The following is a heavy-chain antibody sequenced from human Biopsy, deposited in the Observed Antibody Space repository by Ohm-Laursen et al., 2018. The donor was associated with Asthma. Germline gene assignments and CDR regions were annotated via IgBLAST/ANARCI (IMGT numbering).Heavy chain of an antibody. J-gene: IGHJ4*02. D-gene: IGHD5-24*01. V-gene: IGHV4-30-2*01. CDR2: IYHSGST. Sequence: SETLSLTWAVSGGSISSGGYSWSRIRQPPGKGLEWIGYIYHSGSTYYNPSLKSRVTISVDRSKNQFSLKLSSVTAADTAVYYCARVKDGYNFDYWGQGTLVTVSS. CDR1: GGSISSGGYS. CDR3: ARVKDGYNFDY.